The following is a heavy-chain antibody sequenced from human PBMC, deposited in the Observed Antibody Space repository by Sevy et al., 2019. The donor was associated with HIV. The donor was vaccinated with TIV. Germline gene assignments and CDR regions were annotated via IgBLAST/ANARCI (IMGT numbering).Heavy chain of an antibody. V-gene: IGHV3-21*01. J-gene: IGHJ6*03. CDR1: GFTFSNYN. CDR2: ISSSSTYI. CDR3: ARGLGRDYYYYMDV. Sequence: GGSLRLSCAASGFTFSNYNMNWVRQAPGKGLEWVSSISSSSTYIHYADSLKGRFTISRDNAKNSLFLQMNSLGAEDTAVYYCARGLGRDYYYYMDVWGKGTTVTVSS.